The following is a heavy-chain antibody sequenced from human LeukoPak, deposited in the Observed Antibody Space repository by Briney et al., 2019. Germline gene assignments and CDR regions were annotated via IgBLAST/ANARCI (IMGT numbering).Heavy chain of an antibody. CDR1: GGSISDYY. J-gene: IGHJ5*02. CDR3: ARSHTTVTTAGFDP. CDR2: IYYSGNT. D-gene: IGHD4-17*01. V-gene: IGHV4-59*01. Sequence: SETLSLTCTVSGGSISDYYCSWIRQPPGKGLEWIGYIYYSGNTNYNPSLMSRVTMSVDTSKNQFSLKLSSVTAADTAVYYCARSHTTVTTAGFDPWGQGTLVTVSS.